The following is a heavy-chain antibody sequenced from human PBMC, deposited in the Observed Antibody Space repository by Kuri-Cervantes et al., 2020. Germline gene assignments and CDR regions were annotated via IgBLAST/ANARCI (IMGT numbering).Heavy chain of an antibody. D-gene: IGHD3-22*01. Sequence: GESLKISCAASGFTFSSYGMHWVRQAPGKGLEWVAFIRYDGSNKYYADSVEGRFTISRDNSKSTLYLLMNSLRAEDTAVYYCAKSPLGIVEKQWNRKYYFDYWGQGTLVTVSS. J-gene: IGHJ4*02. CDR2: IRYDGSNK. V-gene: IGHV3-30*02. CDR1: GFTFSSYG. CDR3: AKSPLGIVEKQWNRKYYFDY.